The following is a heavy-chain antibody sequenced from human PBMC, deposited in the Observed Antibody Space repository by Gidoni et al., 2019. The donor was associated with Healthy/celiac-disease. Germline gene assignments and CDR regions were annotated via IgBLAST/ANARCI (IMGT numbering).Heavy chain of an antibody. J-gene: IGHJ4*02. D-gene: IGHD2-8*01. Sequence: FSISRDNSKNTLYLQMNSLRAEDTAVYYCAKEVPYGGPPVLGYWGQGTLVTVSS. CDR3: AKEVPYGGPPVLGY. V-gene: IGHV3-23*01.